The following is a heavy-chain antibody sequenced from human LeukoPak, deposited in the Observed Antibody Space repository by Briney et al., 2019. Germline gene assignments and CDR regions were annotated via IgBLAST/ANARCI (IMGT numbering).Heavy chain of an antibody. D-gene: IGHD3-22*01. CDR3: ARHFYDSSGPSDY. V-gene: IGHV4-39*01. CDR1: GGSISSSSYY. CDR2: IYYSGST. Sequence: PSETLSLTCTVSGGSISSSSYYWGWNRQPPGKGREWIVSIYYSGSTYYNPARMSRITITVNTTKNQFSLKLSSVTAADTAVYYCARHFYDSSGPSDYWGQGTLVTVSS. J-gene: IGHJ4*02.